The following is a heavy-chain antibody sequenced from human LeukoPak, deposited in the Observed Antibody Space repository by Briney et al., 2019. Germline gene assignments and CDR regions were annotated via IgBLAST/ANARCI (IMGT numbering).Heavy chain of an antibody. Sequence: SETLSLTCTVSGGSISTYYWSWIRQPPGKGLEWIGYIYYSGSTNYNPSLKSRVIISVDTSKNQLSRKLTSVTAADTAVYYCARVQKDIVVVVAADPYDAFDIWGQGTMVTVSS. D-gene: IGHD2-15*01. J-gene: IGHJ3*02. CDR3: ARVQKDIVVVVAADPYDAFDI. CDR2: IYYSGST. CDR1: GGSISTYY. V-gene: IGHV4-59*01.